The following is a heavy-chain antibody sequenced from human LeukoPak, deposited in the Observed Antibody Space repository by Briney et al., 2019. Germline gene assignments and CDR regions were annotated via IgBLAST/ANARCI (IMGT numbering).Heavy chain of an antibody. Sequence: SETLSLTCAVYGGSFSGYYWSWIRQPPGKGLEWIGEINHSGSTNYNPSLKSRVTISVDTSKNQFSLKLSSVTAADTAVYYCAKDIGWTWFDPWGQGTLVTVSS. CDR2: INHSGST. CDR1: GGSFSGYY. V-gene: IGHV4-34*01. D-gene: IGHD5-12*01. J-gene: IGHJ5*02. CDR3: AKDIGWTWFDP.